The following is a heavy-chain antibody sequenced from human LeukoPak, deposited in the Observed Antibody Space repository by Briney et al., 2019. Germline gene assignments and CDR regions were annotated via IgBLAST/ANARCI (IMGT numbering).Heavy chain of an antibody. CDR2: IKEGENER. Sequence: GGSLRLSCAASGFNFSTYWMSWVRQAPEKGLEWVAYIKEGENERHYVDSVKGRFTISRDNAKNSLHLQMDSLRPEDTAVYYCATDWGTYGSGGAYLDYWGQGTQVTVSS. CDR1: GFNFSTYW. V-gene: IGHV3-7*01. D-gene: IGHD3-10*01. J-gene: IGHJ4*02. CDR3: ATDWGTYGSGGAYLDY.